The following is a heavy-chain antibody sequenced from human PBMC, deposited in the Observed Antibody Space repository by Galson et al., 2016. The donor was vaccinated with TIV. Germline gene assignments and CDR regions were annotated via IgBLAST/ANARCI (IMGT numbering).Heavy chain of an antibody. CDR3: ARVNWARAFDY. Sequence: SVKVSCKASGYIFINYYIHWVRQAPGQGLEWLGWFNPDSGSTQYAQKFQGRVTMTRDTSISTAYMELRRLISDDTAVYYCARVNWARAFDYWGQGTQVTVSS. D-gene: IGHD7-27*01. CDR1: GYIFINYY. J-gene: IGHJ4*02. V-gene: IGHV1-2*02. CDR2: FNPDSGST.